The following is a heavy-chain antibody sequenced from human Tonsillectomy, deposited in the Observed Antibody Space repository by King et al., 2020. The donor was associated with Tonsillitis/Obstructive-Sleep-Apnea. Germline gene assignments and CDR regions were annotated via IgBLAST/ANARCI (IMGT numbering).Heavy chain of an antibody. CDR2: IYYSGST. CDR3: ARGPHSDDAFDI. Sequence: QLQESGPGLVKPSETLSLTCTVSGGSISSYYWSWIRPPPGKGLEWIGYIYYSGSTNYNPSLKSRVPISVDTSKIQFSLNLSSVTAADTAVYYCARGPHSDDAFDIWGQGTMVTVSS. J-gene: IGHJ3*02. CDR1: GGSISSYY. V-gene: IGHV4-59*01.